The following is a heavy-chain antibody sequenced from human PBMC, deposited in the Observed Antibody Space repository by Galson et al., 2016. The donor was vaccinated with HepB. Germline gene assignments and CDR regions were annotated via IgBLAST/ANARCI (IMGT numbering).Heavy chain of an antibody. V-gene: IGHV4-59*01. J-gene: IGHJ3*02. CDR3: VARVLFGPARGPDEPFDI. D-gene: IGHD3-16*01. Sequence: ETLSLTCSVSSGSLSSYFWSWIRQPPGKGLEWIGYIYYSGVTYYSPSLQSRVTISIDTSKNQVSLSLTSVTAADTAMYYCVARVLFGPARGPDEPFDIWGQGTMVTVSS. CDR1: SGSLSSYF. CDR2: IYYSGVT.